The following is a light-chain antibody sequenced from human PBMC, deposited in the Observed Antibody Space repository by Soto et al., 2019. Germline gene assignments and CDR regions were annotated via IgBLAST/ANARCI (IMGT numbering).Light chain of an antibody. Sequence: EIVMTQSPATQSVSPGERATLSCRASQSVSSNLAWYQQKPGQAPRLLIYGASTRATGIPARFSGSGSGTEFTLTISSLQSEDFAVYYCQQFNNWPGTFGQGTKVEIK. V-gene: IGKV3-15*01. CDR2: GAS. J-gene: IGKJ1*01. CDR3: QQFNNWPGT. CDR1: QSVSSN.